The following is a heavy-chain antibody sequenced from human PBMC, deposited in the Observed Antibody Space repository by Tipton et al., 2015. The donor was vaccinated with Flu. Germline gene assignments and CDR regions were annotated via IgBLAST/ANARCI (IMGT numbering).Heavy chain of an antibody. CDR3: ARDLTD. CDR2: ISGSSSTI. CDR1: GFTLNGAS. V-gene: IGHV3-48*04. Sequence: GSLRLSCVAPGFTLNGASMNWVRQAPGKGLEWVSYISGSSSTIYYTDSVRGRFTISRDNAKNSLSLQMNSLRGEDTAVYYCARDLTDWGQGTLVTVTS. J-gene: IGHJ4*02.